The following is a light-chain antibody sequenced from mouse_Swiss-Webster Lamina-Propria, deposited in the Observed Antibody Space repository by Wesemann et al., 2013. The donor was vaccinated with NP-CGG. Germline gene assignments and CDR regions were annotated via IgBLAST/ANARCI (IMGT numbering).Light chain of an antibody. V-gene: IGKV8-30*01. J-gene: IGKJ1*01. Sequence: DIVMSQSPSSLAVSVGEKVTMSCKSSQSLLYSSNQKNYLAWYQQKPGQSPKLLIYWASTRESGVPDRFTGSGSVTDFTLTISSVQAEDVAVYFCQQHLHIPWTFGGGTKLEIK. CDR2: WAS. CDR3: QQHLHIPWT. CDR1: QSLLYSSNQKNY.